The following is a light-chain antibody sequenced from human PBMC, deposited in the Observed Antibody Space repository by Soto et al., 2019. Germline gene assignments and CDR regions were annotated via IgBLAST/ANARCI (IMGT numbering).Light chain of an antibody. CDR2: SNN. CDR1: SSNIGGNY. Sequence: QSVLTQPPSASGTPGRTVTISCSGSSSNIGGNYVYWYQQLPGTAPKLLIYSNNHRPSGVPDRFSGSKSGTSASLAISGLRSEDEAHYYCAAWDDSLSRAVFGGGTQLTVL. V-gene: IGLV1-47*02. CDR3: AAWDDSLSRAV. J-gene: IGLJ7*01.